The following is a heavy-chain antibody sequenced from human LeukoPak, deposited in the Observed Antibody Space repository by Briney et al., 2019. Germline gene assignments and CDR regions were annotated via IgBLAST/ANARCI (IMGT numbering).Heavy chain of an antibody. V-gene: IGHV4-30-4*01. CDR1: GGSISSGDYY. Sequence: SQTLSLTCTVSGGSISSGDYYWSWIRQPPGKGLEWIGYIYYSGSTHYNPSLKSRVTISVDTSKNQFSLKLSSVTAADTAVYYCARAVPHSLYCSGGSCWEITGYFDYWGQGTLVTVSS. CDR3: ARAVPHSLYCSGGSCWEITGYFDY. J-gene: IGHJ4*02. D-gene: IGHD2-15*01. CDR2: IYYSGST.